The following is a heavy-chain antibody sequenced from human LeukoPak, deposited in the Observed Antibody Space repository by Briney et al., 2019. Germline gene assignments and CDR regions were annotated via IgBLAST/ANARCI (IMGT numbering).Heavy chain of an antibody. D-gene: IGHD3-10*01. CDR3: ARGFASMVRGVINRTPFDY. CDR2: IVPIFGTA. Sequence: GASVKVSRKASGGTFSSYAISWMRQAPGQGLEWMGGIVPIFGTANYAQKFQGRVTITADKSTSTAYMELSSLRSEDTAVYYCARGFASMVRGVINRTPFDYWGQGTLVTVSS. J-gene: IGHJ4*02. CDR1: GGTFSSYA. V-gene: IGHV1-69*06.